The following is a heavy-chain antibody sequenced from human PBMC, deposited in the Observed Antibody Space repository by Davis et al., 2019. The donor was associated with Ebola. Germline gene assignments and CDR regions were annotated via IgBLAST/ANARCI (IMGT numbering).Heavy chain of an antibody. V-gene: IGHV1-69*10. J-gene: IGHJ4*02. D-gene: IGHD2-2*01. CDR3: AGNVPAAYY. CDR1: GGTFSSYA. Sequence: SVKVSCKASGGTFSSYAISWVRQAPGQGLEWMGWISAYNGNTNYAQKFQGRVTITADKSTSTAYMELSSLRSEDTAVYYCAGNVPAAYYWGQGTLVTVSS. CDR2: ISAYNGNT.